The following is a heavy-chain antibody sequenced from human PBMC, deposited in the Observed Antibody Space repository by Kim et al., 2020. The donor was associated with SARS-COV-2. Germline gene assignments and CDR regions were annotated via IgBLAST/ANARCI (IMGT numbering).Heavy chain of an antibody. J-gene: IGHJ6*02. Sequence: GSLRLSCAASGFTFSSYAMHWVRQAPGKGLEWVAVISYDGSNKYYADSVKGRFTISRDNSKNTLYLQMNSLRAEDTAVYYCARDRNYYDSSGYYYPRYYYYYGMDVWGQGTTVTVSS. D-gene: IGHD3-22*01. V-gene: IGHV3-30-3*01. CDR3: ARDRNYYDSSGYYYPRYYYYYGMDV. CDR1: GFTFSSYA. CDR2: ISYDGSNK.